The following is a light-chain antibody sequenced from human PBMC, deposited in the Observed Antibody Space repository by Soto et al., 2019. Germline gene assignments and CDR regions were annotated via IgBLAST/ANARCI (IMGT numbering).Light chain of an antibody. CDR3: QQYGSSQWT. Sequence: EIVLTQSPGNLSLSPGERATLSCRASQSLPSNYLAWYQQKPGQAPRLIIFAASTRATGIPDRFSGSGSGTDFILTIKRLEPEDFAVYFCQQYGSSQWTFGQGTKVDIK. V-gene: IGKV3-20*01. CDR2: AAS. J-gene: IGKJ1*01. CDR1: QSLPSNY.